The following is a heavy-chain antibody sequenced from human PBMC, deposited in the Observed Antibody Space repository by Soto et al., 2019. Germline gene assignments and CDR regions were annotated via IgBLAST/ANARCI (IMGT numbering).Heavy chain of an antibody. CDR3: AKDTCSGGSCYGTGAFDI. CDR2: ISWNSGSI. Sequence: EVQLVESGGGLVQPGRSLRLSCAASGFTFDDYAMHWVRQAPGKGLEWVSGISWNSGSIGYADSVKGRFTISRDNAKNSLYLQMNSLRAEDTALYYCAKDTCSGGSCYGTGAFDIWGQGTMVTVSS. D-gene: IGHD2-15*01. CDR1: GFTFDDYA. V-gene: IGHV3-9*01. J-gene: IGHJ3*02.